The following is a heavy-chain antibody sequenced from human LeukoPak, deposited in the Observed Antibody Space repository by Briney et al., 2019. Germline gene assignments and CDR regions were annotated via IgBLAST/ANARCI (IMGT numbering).Heavy chain of an antibody. CDR1: GFTFSSYA. J-gene: IGHJ4*02. V-gene: IGHV3-30-3*01. Sequence: GGSLRLSCAASGFTFSSYAMHWVRQAPGKGLEWVAVISYDGSNKYYADSVKGRFTIPRDNSKNTLYLQMNSLRAEDTAVYYCARGAAASYLFDYWGQGTLVTVSS. D-gene: IGHD6-13*01. CDR3: ARGAAASYLFDY. CDR2: ISYDGSNK.